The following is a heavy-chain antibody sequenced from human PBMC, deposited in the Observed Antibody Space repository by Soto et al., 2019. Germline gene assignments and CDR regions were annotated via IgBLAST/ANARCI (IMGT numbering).Heavy chain of an antibody. V-gene: IGHV3-23*01. CDR3: AKVSL. CDR1: GFTFSSYA. Sequence: GGSLRLSCAASGFTFSSYAMNWVRQAPGKGLEWVSAISGSGDSTYYAGSVKGRFTISRDNSKSTLYLHMNSLRAGDAAVYYCAKVSLWGQGTLVTVSS. J-gene: IGHJ4*02. CDR2: ISGSGDST.